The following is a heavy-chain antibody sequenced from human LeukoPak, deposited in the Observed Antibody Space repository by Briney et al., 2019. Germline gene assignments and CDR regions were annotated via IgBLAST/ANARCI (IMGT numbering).Heavy chain of an antibody. CDR2: IRGGAENT. Sequence: GGSLRLSCAASGFTFSTYSMSWVRQAPGKGLEWVSAIRGGAENTYYADSVRGRFTISRDNYKDTLTLQMNSLRAEDTAIYYCAILSWDGRGTFSWGQGTLVTVSS. D-gene: IGHD2/OR15-2a*01. CDR3: AILSWDGRGTFS. V-gene: IGHV3-23*01. J-gene: IGHJ5*02. CDR1: GFTFSTYS.